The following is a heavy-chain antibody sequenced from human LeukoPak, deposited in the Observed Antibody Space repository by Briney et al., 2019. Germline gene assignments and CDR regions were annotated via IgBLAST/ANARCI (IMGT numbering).Heavy chain of an antibody. CDR2: ISGSGGST. J-gene: IGHJ4*02. D-gene: IGHD2-15*01. V-gene: IGHV3-23*01. CDR3: AKDLSDYCSGGSCYPG. CDR1: GFTFSSYA. Sequence: GGSLRLSCAASGFTFSSYAMSWVRQAPGKGLEWVSAISGSGGSTYYADSVKGRFTISRDNSKNTLYLQMNSLRAEDTAVYYCAKDLSDYCSGGSCYPGWGQGTLVTVSS.